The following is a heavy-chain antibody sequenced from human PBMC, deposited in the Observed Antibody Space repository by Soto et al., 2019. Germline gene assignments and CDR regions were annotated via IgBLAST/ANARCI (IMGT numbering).Heavy chain of an antibody. J-gene: IGHJ4*02. CDR2: IIPIFGTA. D-gene: IGHD6-19*01. Sequence: SVKVSCKASGGTFSSYAISWVRQAPGQGLEWMGGIIPIFGTANYAQKFQGRVTITADESTSTAYMELSSPRSEDTAVYYCARGWSSGAPVGPFDYWGQGTLVTVSS. CDR3: ARGWSSGAPVGPFDY. V-gene: IGHV1-69*13. CDR1: GGTFSSYA.